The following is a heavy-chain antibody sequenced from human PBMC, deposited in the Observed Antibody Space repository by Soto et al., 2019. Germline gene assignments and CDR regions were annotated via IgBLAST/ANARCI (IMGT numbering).Heavy chain of an antibody. J-gene: IGHJ4*02. V-gene: IGHV3-7*01. CDR2: IKEDGSEI. Sequence: HPGGSLRLSCAVSGFNGMSYWMSWVRQAPGKGLEWVASIKEDGSEIYYLHSVRGRFSISRDSAGNTLYLQMNSLRAEDTAVYYCARGHYYDSSGYYYDNIFDYWGQGTLVTVSS. D-gene: IGHD3-22*01. CDR3: ARGHYYDSSGYYYDNIFDY. CDR1: GFNGMSYW.